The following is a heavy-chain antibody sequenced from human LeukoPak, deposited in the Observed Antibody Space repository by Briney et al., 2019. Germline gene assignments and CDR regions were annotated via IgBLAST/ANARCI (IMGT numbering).Heavy chain of an antibody. Sequence: GASVKVSCKASGGTFSSYAISWVRQAPGQGLEWMGGIIPIFGTANYAQKFQGRVTITADKSTSTAYMELSSLRSEDTAVYYCANLAGTGGFDYWGQGTLVTVSS. CDR1: GGTFSSYA. CDR3: ANLAGTGGFDY. V-gene: IGHV1-69*06. J-gene: IGHJ4*02. D-gene: IGHD6-19*01. CDR2: IIPIFGTA.